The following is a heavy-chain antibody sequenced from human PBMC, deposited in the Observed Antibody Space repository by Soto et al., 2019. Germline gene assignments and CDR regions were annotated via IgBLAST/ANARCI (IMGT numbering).Heavy chain of an antibody. V-gene: IGHV3-21*01. CDR2: ISNSSSYI. CDR3: ARFGYTTEAH. J-gene: IGHJ4*02. D-gene: IGHD5-12*01. CDR1: GFTFSSYG. Sequence: GGSLRLSCAASGFTFSSYGMHWVRQAPGKGLEWVSSISNSSSYIYYADSVKGRFTISRDNAKNSLYLQMNSLRAEDTAVYYCARFGYTTEAHWGQGTLVTVSS.